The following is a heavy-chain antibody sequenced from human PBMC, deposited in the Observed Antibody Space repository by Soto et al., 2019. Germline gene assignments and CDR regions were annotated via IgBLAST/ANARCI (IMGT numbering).Heavy chain of an antibody. CDR3: ARDSLYGDYGGYYFDY. CDR2: IIPILGIA. CDR1: GGTFSSYT. V-gene: IGHV1-69*08. Sequence: QVQLVQSGAEVKKPGSSVKVSCKASGGTFSSYTISWVRQAPGQGLEWMGRIIPILGIANYAHKFQGRVTITADKSTSTAYMELSSLRSEDTAVYYCARDSLYGDYGGYYFDYWGQGTLVTVSS. J-gene: IGHJ4*02. D-gene: IGHD4-17*01.